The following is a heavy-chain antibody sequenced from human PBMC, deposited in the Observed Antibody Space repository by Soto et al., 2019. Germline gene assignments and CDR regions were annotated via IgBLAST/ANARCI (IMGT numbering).Heavy chain of an antibody. J-gene: IGHJ4*02. CDR3: TRGYCSSSSCYAVGYFDC. CDR1: GGSISRSSYY. D-gene: IGHD2-2*01. CDR2: IYYSGST. V-gene: IGHV4-39*01. Sequence: QLQLQESGPGLVKPSETLSLTCTVSGGSISRSSYYWGWVRQPPGKGLEWIGSIYYSGSTYYNPSLKSRVTTSVDTSKNQFSLSLSSVTAADTAVYYCTRGYCSSSSCYAVGYFDCWGQGTLVTVSS.